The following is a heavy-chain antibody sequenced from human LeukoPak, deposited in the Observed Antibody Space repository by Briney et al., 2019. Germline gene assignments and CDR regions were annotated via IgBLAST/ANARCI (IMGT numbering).Heavy chain of an antibody. CDR1: GFTFTGYY. J-gene: IGHJ4*02. V-gene: IGHV1-2*02. CDR3: ARDPPIYFGAGDS. CDR2: INPGSGET. D-gene: IGHD3-10*01. Sequence: GASVKVSCKASGFTFTGYYFHWVRQAPGQGFEWVGWINPGSGETLYAQMFQGRVTSTRDTSISTVYMELSGLTFDDTAIYFCARDPPIYFGAGDSWGQGTLVTVSS.